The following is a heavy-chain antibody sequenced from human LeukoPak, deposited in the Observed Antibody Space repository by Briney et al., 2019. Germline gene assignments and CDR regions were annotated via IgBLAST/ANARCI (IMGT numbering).Heavy chain of an antibody. J-gene: IGHJ3*02. CDR1: GFTLRSHW. V-gene: IGHV3-74*03. CDR2: INTDGSNI. D-gene: IGHD3-10*01. CDR3: ARDGLVRGSFDI. Sequence: GGSLRLSCAASGFTLRSHWMHWVRQAPRKGLVWVSRINTDGSNIKYVDSVKGRFTISRDNAKNTVYLQMNSLRVEDTSVYYCARDGLVRGSFDIWGQ.